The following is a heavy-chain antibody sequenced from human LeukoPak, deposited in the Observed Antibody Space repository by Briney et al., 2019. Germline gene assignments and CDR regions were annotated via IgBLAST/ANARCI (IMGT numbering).Heavy chain of an antibody. CDR2: ISYDGSNK. CDR1: GFTFSSYA. V-gene: IGHV3-30-3*02. J-gene: IGHJ4*02. D-gene: IGHD5-12*01. Sequence: PGGSLRLSCAASGFTFSSYAMHWVRQAPGKGLEWVAAISYDGSNKYYADSVKGRFTISRVNSKNTLYLQMDSLRAEDTAVYHCAKNLDGVATYFDYWGQGTLVTVSS. CDR3: AKNLDGVATYFDY.